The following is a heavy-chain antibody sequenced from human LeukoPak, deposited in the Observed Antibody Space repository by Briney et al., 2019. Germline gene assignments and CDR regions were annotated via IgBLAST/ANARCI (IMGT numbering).Heavy chain of an antibody. Sequence: SVKVSCKASGGTFSSYAISWVRQAPGQGLEWMGGIIPIFGTANYAQKFQGRVTITTDESTSTAYMELSSLRSEDTAVYYCARGGRPKSYCSSTSCFYNWFDPWGQGTLVTVSS. CDR3: ARGGRPKSYCSSTSCFYNWFDP. CDR2: IIPIFGTA. V-gene: IGHV1-69*05. J-gene: IGHJ5*02. CDR1: GGTFSSYA. D-gene: IGHD2-2*01.